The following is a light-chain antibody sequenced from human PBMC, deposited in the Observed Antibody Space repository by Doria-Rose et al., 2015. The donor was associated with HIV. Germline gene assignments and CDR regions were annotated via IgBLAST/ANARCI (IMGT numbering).Light chain of an antibody. V-gene: IGLV2-8*01. CDR2: EVI. Sequence: QSVLAQPPSASGSPGQSVTISCTGSSTDVGGYNYVSWYQQHPGKAPQVIIYEVIKRPSGVPDRFSGSKSGNTASLTVSGLQAEDEADYYCSSYAGSSNLVFGGGTKLTVL. CDR3: SSYAGSSNLV. J-gene: IGLJ2*01. CDR1: STDVGGYNY.